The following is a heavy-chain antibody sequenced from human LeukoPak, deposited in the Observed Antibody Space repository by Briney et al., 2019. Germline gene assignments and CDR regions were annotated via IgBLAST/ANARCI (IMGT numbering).Heavy chain of an antibody. Sequence: PGGSLRLSCAASGFTFSNYAMSWVRQPPGKGLEWIGSIYNSGSTYYNPSLKSRVTISEDTSKNQFSLKLSSVTAADTAVYYCARVGYSSGRSLYWFDPWGQGTLVTVSS. D-gene: IGHD6-19*01. CDR2: IYNSGST. V-gene: IGHV4-39*01. J-gene: IGHJ5*02. CDR1: GFTFSNYA. CDR3: ARVGYSSGRSLYWFDP.